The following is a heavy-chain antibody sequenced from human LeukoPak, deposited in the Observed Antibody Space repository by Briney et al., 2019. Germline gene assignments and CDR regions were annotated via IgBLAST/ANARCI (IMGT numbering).Heavy chain of an antibody. J-gene: IGHJ3*02. CDR1: GGSISSGGYY. Sequence: SETLSLTCTVSGGSISSGGYYWSWIRQHPGKGLEWIGYIYYSGSTYYNPSLKSRVTISVDTSKNQFSLKLSSVTAADTAVYYCARVPSYYYDSSGYFSYDIWGQGTMVTVSS. V-gene: IGHV4-31*03. CDR2: IYYSGST. CDR3: ARVPSYYYDSSGYFSYDI. D-gene: IGHD3-22*01.